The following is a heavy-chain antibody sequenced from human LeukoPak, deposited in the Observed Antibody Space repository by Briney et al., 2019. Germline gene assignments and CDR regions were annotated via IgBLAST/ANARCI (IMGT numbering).Heavy chain of an antibody. D-gene: IGHD1-26*01. CDR3: ARDRLKSGSYYFDY. CDR1: AFTFSDYS. CDR2: ISGTSSTI. J-gene: IGHJ4*02. Sequence: PGGSLRLSCAASAFTFSDYSMNWVRQAPGKGLEWVSYISGTSSTIYYADSVKGRFNISRDNAKSSMYLQMNSLRAEDTAVYYCARDRLKSGSYYFDYWGQGTLVSVPS. V-gene: IGHV3-48*01.